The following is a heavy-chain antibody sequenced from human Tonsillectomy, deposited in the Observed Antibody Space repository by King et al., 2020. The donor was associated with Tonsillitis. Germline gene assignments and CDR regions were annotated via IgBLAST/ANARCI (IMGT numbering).Heavy chain of an antibody. CDR2: IRRKAYGSTT. J-gene: IGHJ4*02. V-gene: IGHV3-49*03. Sequence: VQLVESGGGFVQPGRSLRLSCRTSGFTFEDYGMAWFRQAPGKGLEWVGFIRRKAYGSTTEYAAAVKGRFSITGDESRSIAYLQMNSLRSEDTALYFCARIPGTSWQPNLFDFWGQGTLVIVST. CDR3: ARIPGTSWQPNLFDF. CDR1: GFTFEDYG. D-gene: IGHD2-2*01.